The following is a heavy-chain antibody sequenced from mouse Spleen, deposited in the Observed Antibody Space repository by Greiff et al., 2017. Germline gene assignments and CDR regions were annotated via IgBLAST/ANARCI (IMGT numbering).Heavy chain of an antibody. CDR2: ISYDGSN. CDR1: GYSITSGYY. V-gene: IGHV3-6*01. CDR3: AREDYDGSYGLYYAMDY. D-gene: IGHD1-1*01. J-gene: IGHJ4*01. Sequence: EVQRVESGPGLVKPSQSLSLTCSVTGYSITSGYYWNWIRQFPGNKLEWMGYISYDGSNNYNPSLKNRISITRDTSKNQFFLKLNSVTTEDTATYYCAREDYDGSYGLYYAMDYWGQGTSVTVSS.